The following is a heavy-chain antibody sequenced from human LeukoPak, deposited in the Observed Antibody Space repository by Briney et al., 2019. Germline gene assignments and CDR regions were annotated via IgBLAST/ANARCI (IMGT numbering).Heavy chain of an antibody. CDR2: TYYRSKWYN. J-gene: IGHJ6*02. D-gene: IGHD2-15*01. CDR1: GDSVSSNSAA. V-gene: IGHV6-1*01. Sequence: SQTLSLTCAISGDSVSSNSAAWNWIRQSPSRGLEWLGRTYYRSKWYNDYAVSVKSRITINPDTSKNQFSLQLNSVTPEDTAVYYCARGDCSGGSCYPDYYYYYYGMDFWGQGTTVTVSS. CDR3: ARGDCSGGSCYPDYYYYYYGMDF.